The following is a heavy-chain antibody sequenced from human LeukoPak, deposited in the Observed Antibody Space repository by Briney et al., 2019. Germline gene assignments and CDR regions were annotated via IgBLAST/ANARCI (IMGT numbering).Heavy chain of an antibody. D-gene: IGHD5-12*01. CDR2: IEQDGSEK. V-gene: IGHV3-7*03. CDR3: ARFFRSGYDFFYFDY. CDR1: GSTFSSYW. Sequence: GGSLRLSCAASGSTFSSYWMSWVRQAPGKGLEWVANIEQDGSEKYYVDSVKGRFTISRDNAKNSLYLQMNSLRAEDTAVYYCARFFRSGYDFFYFDYWGQGTLVTVSS. J-gene: IGHJ4*02.